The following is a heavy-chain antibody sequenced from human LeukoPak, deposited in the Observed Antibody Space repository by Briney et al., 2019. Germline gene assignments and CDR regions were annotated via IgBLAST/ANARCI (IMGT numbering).Heavy chain of an antibody. CDR1: GFTFSAYA. J-gene: IGHJ4*02. CDR3: ARSMLRGVLPY. D-gene: IGHD3-10*01. V-gene: IGHV3-30*04. CDR2: ISNAAENSR. Sequence: GGSLRLSCAASGFTFSAYALHWVRQAPGKGLEWVAVISNAAENSRHYVDSVKGRFTISRDNSKNTVYLQMDSLRAEDTAVYYCARSMLRGVLPYWGQGTLVTVSS.